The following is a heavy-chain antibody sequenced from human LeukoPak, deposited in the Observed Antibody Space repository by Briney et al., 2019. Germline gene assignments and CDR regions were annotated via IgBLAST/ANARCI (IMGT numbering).Heavy chain of an antibody. D-gene: IGHD5-18*01. Sequence: PGRSLRLSCAASGFTFDDYAMHWVRQAPGKGLEWVSGISWNSGSIGYADSVKGRFTISRDNAKNSLYLQMNSLRAEDTALYYCAKDQVGDSYGSFDYWGQGTLVTVSS. J-gene: IGHJ4*02. V-gene: IGHV3-9*01. CDR3: AKDQVGDSYGSFDY. CDR1: GFTFDDYA. CDR2: ISWNSGSI.